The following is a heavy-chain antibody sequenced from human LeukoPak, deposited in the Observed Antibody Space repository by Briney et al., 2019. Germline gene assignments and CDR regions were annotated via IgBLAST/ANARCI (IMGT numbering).Heavy chain of an antibody. CDR2: IYSDSST. Sequence: GGSLRLSCAASGFTVSSNYMSWVRQAPGKGLEWVSVIYSDSSTYYADSVKGRFTISRDKSKNTLYPQMNSLRAEDTAMYYCARNLPMLFGGQGTLVTVSS. D-gene: IGHD3-10*02. V-gene: IGHV3-53*01. J-gene: IGHJ4*02. CDR3: ARNLPMLF. CDR1: GFTVSSNY.